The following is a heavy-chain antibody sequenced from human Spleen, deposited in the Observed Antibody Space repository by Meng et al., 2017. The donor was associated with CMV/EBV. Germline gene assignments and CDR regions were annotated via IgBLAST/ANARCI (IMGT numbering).Heavy chain of an antibody. CDR3: ARRGSGTYYPFDY. Sequence: GGSLRLSCKASGYSFTSYWIGWVRQMPGKGLEWMGIIYPGDSDTRYSPSFQGQVTISADKSISTAYLQWSSLKASDTAIYYCARRGSGTYYPFDYWGLGTLVTVSS. CDR2: IYPGDSDT. CDR1: GYSFTSYW. V-gene: IGHV5-51*01. J-gene: IGHJ4*02. D-gene: IGHD3-10*01.